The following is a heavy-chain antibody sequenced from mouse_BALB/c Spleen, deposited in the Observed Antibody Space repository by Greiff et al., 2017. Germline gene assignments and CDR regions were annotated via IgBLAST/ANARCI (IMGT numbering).Heavy chain of an antibody. CDR1: GYTFTDYE. V-gene: IGHV1-15*01. CDR2: IDPETGGT. J-gene: IGHJ2*01. Sequence: LQQSGAELVRPGASVTLSCKASGYTFTDYEMHWVKQTPVHGLEWIGAIDPETGGTAYNQKFKGKATLTADKSSSTAYMELRSLTSEDSAVYYCTRRGYFDYWGQGTTLTVSS. CDR3: TRRGYFDY.